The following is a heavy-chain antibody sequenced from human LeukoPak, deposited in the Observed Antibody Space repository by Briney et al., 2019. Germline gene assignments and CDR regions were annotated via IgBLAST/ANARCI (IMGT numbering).Heavy chain of an antibody. V-gene: IGHV4-4*07. CDR2: IYTSGGI. J-gene: IGHJ4*02. Sequence: SETLSLTCTVSGGSISDYYWSWIWQPAEKGLECIGRIYTSGGIDYNPSFKSRVTLSVDKSKNQFFLKLTSVTAADTAVYYCAGRDYWGQGTLVTVSS. CDR3: AGRDY. CDR1: GGSISDYY. D-gene: IGHD1-26*01.